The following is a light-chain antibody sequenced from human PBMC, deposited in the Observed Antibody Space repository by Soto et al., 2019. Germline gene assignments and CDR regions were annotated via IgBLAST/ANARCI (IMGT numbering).Light chain of an antibody. CDR3: QQYDNWPRT. CDR1: QSVRSN. Sequence: EKVMTQSPATLSVSPGXRATLSCGASQSVRSNVAWYQQKPGQPPRLLIYDASTRATGIPSRFSGSGSGTEFTLTISSLKSEDFAVYYCQQYDNWPRTFGQGTKVDIK. V-gene: IGKV3-15*01. J-gene: IGKJ1*01. CDR2: DAS.